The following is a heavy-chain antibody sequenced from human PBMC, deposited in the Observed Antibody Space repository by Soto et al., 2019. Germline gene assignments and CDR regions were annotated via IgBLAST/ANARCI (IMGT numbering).Heavy chain of an antibody. J-gene: IGHJ6*02. V-gene: IGHV2-5*01. CDR3: AHRPNWGIDGLGA. CDR1: GFSLNADGGG. D-gene: IGHD7-27*01. Sequence: GSGPTLVNPTQTLTLTCTLSGFSLNADGGGVVWIRQPPGKALEWLALIYWNDDRRYSPSLTSRLTITKDTSRNQVVLTMTNMDPGDTATYYCAHRPNWGIDGLGAWGQGTRVTVSS. CDR2: IYWNDDR.